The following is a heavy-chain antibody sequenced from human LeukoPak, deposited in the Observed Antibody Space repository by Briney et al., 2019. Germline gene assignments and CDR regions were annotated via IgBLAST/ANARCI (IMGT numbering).Heavy chain of an antibody. Sequence: GASVKVSCKASGYTFTSYDINWVRQATGQGLEWMGWMNPNSGNTGYAQKFQGRVTMTRNTSISTAYMELSSLRSEDTAVYYCARTPSVRGYSYGYWFDPWGQGTLVTVSS. D-gene: IGHD5-18*01. CDR3: ARTPSVRGYSYGYWFDP. CDR2: MNPNSGNT. CDR1: GYTFTSYD. V-gene: IGHV1-8*01. J-gene: IGHJ5*02.